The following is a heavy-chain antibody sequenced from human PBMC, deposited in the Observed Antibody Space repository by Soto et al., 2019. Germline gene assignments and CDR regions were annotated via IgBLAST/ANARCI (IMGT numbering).Heavy chain of an antibody. CDR3: ALCSSGYCYSAAFDI. Sequence: EVQLLESGGDLVQPGGSLRLSCTASGLTFSSYAMGWVRQAPGMGLEWISAISGSGGTTKYADSVKGRFTISRDNSKNTLYLQMNSLRAEDTAVYFCALCSSGYCYSAAFDIWGQGTMVTVSS. CDR1: GLTFSSYA. D-gene: IGHD2-21*02. V-gene: IGHV3-23*01. J-gene: IGHJ3*02. CDR2: ISGSGGTT.